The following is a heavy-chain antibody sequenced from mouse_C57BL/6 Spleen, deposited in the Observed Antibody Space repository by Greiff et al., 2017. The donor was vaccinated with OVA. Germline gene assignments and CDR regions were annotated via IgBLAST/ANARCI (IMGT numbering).Heavy chain of an antibody. CDR2: IHPNSGST. CDR3: AREGGFFFAH. CDR1: GYTFTSYW. Sequence: QVQLQQSGAELVKPGASVKLSCKASGYTFTSYWMHWVKQRPGQGLEWIGMIHPNSGSTNYNEKFKSKATLTVDKSSSTAYMQLSSLTSEDSAVYYCAREGGFFFAHWGQGTLVTVSA. V-gene: IGHV1-64*01. J-gene: IGHJ3*01.